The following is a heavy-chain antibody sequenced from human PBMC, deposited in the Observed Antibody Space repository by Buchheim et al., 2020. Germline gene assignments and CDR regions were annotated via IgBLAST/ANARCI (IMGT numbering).Heavy chain of an antibody. V-gene: IGHV3-23*01. CDR2: FSGSGGTT. CDR3: AKAVAGYWYFDL. D-gene: IGHD6-19*01. Sequence: EVRLLESGGGLVQPGGSLRLSCAASGFTFSSYAMNWVRQAPGKGLEWVSGFSGSGGTTYYADSVKSRFTISRDNSKNTLYLQMNSLRVEDTAVYYCAKAVAGYWYFDLWGRGTL. J-gene: IGHJ2*01. CDR1: GFTFSSYA.